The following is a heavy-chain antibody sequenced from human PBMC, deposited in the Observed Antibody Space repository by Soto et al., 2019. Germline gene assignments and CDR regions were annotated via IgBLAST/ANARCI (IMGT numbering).Heavy chain of an antibody. V-gene: IGHV3-48*02. CDR2: ISSSSSTI. Sequence: EVQLVESGGGLVQPGGSLRLSCAASGFTFSSYSMNWVRQAPGKGLEWVSYISSSSSTIYYADSVKGRFTISRDNAKNSLYLQMNSLRDEDTAVCYCARDSYYYDSSGYYFDYWGQGTLVTVSS. CDR1: GFTFSSYS. J-gene: IGHJ4*02. D-gene: IGHD3-22*01. CDR3: ARDSYYYDSSGYYFDY.